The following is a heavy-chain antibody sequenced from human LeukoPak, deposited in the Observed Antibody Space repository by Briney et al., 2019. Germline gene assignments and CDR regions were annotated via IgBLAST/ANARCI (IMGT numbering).Heavy chain of an antibody. CDR2: ISGSGGST. V-gene: IGHV3-23*01. D-gene: IGHD2-15*01. Sequence: GGPLRLSCAASGFTFSGYAMSWVRQAPGKGLEWVSAISGSGGSTYYADSVKGRFTISRDNSKNTLYLQMNSLRAEDTAVYYCAKDSVVVVAATHRAYFDYWGQGTLVTVSS. CDR1: GFTFSGYA. CDR3: AKDSVVVVAATHRAYFDY. J-gene: IGHJ4*02.